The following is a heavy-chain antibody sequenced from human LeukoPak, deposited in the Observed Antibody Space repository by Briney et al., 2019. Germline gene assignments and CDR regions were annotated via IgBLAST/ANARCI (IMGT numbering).Heavy chain of an antibody. Sequence: GGSPRLSCAASGFTFSDYYMSWIRQAPGKGLEWVSYISSSGSIIYYADSVKGRFTISRDNAKNSLYLQMNSLRAEDTAVYYCAREGFVATIPYFDYWGQGTLVTVSS. CDR2: ISSSGSII. CDR1: GFTFSDYY. D-gene: IGHD5-12*01. CDR3: AREGFVATIPYFDY. V-gene: IGHV3-11*01. J-gene: IGHJ4*02.